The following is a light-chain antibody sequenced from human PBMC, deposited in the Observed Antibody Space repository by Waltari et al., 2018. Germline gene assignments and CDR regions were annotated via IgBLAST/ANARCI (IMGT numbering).Light chain of an antibody. CDR2: KDS. CDR1: ILAKRY. V-gene: IGLV3-27*01. Sequence: SYELTQPSSVSVSPGQTARITCSGDILAKRYARWFQQKPGQAPVVVIYKDSERPSGIPERFSGSNSGTTFTLTISGAQVEDEADYYCYSAADNNRQVFGGGTKLTVL. CDR3: YSAADNNRQV. J-gene: IGLJ3*02.